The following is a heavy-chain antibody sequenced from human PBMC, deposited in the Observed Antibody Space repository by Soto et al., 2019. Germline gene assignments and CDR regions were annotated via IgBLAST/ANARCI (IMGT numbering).Heavy chain of an antibody. CDR2: ISGTGGDT. CDR3: AKGTNGYALFFDY. D-gene: IGHD2-8*01. J-gene: IGHJ4*02. Sequence: EMQLLESGGGLVQPGGSLRLSCAAPGFTFSSYVMNWVRQAPGKGLEWVSTISGTGGDTYYADSVKGRFTVSRDNSKNTLFMQMHSLRAEHKAVYYCAKGTNGYALFFDYWGQGTLVTVSS. V-gene: IGHV3-23*01. CDR1: GFTFSSYV.